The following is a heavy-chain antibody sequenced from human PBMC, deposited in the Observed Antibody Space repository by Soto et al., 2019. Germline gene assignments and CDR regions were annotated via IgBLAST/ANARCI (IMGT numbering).Heavy chain of an antibody. J-gene: IGHJ4*02. CDR3: ARHAYYYDSSGYSLDY. Sequence: SETLSLTCTVSGGSISSSSYYWGWIRQPPGKGLEWIGSIYYSGSTYYNPSLKSRVTISVDTSKNQFSLKLSSVTAADTAVYYCARHAYYYDSSGYSLDYWGQGTLVTVSS. D-gene: IGHD3-22*01. V-gene: IGHV4-39*01. CDR1: GGSISSSSYY. CDR2: IYYSGST.